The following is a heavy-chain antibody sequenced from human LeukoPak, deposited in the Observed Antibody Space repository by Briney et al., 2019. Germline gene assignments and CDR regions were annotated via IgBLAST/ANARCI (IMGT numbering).Heavy chain of an antibody. V-gene: IGHV3-33*01. CDR2: IWYDGSVQ. CDR1: GFTVTSSG. D-gene: IGHD3-22*01. CDR3: ARGTYGTSGNYRTHFDN. J-gene: IGHJ4*02. Sequence: GGSLRLSCAASGFTVTSSGVHWVRQAPGKGLEWVSVIWYDGSVQYYADSVKGRFTVLRDTSKNTVYLQMNNLRAEDTAVYYCARGTYGTSGNYRTHFDNWGQGTLVTVSS.